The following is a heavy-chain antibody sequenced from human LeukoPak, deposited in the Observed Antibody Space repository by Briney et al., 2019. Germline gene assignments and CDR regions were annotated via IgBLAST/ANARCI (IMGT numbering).Heavy chain of an antibody. CDR2: IYYSGST. CDR3: ARTTEGGYTYDYFYYYYMDV. V-gene: IGHV4-59*01. CDR1: GGSISSYY. D-gene: IGHD5-18*01. J-gene: IGHJ6*03. Sequence: SETLSLTCTVSGGSISSYYWSWIRQPPGKGLEWIGYIYYSGSTNYNPSLKSRVTISVDMSKNQFSLKLSSVTAADTAVYYCARTTEGGYTYDYFYYYYMDVWGKGTTVTVSS.